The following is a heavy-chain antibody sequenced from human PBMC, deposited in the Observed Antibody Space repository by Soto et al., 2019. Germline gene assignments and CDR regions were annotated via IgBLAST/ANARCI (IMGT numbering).Heavy chain of an antibody. J-gene: IGHJ4*02. CDR2: VTSSAIAT. CDR3: AKSHDTSAYYLSIDS. CDR1: GYRFSEYA. Sequence: EVHLLEAGGGLVQPGGSLRLSCVGSGYRFSEYAMAWIRQAPGKGLEWVTGVTSSAIATYYADSVKGRFTISRNNSLNILYLQMDNLGADDTAGYYCAKSHDTSAYYLSIDSWGQGTQVTVSS. V-gene: IGHV3-23*01. D-gene: IGHD3-22*01.